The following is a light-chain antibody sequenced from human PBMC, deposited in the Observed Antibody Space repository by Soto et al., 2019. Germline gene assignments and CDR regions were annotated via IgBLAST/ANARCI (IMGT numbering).Light chain of an antibody. CDR2: GAS. CDR3: HSTT. CDR1: QSVSSN. Sequence: EIVMTQSPATLSVSPGERATLSCRASQSVSSNLAWYQQKPGQAPRLLIYGASTRATGLPARFSGSGSGTEFTLTISSLQSEDFAVYYCHSTTFGGGTKVDIK. V-gene: IGKV3-15*01. J-gene: IGKJ4*01.